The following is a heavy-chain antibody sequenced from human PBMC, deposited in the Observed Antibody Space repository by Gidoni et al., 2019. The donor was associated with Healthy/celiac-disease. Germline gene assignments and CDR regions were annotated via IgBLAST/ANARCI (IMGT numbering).Heavy chain of an antibody. CDR3: ASLAVQGGPFDY. CDR1: GFPFSHYY. CDR2: ISSSGSTI. D-gene: IGHD3-10*01. Sequence: QVQLVESGGGLVKPGGSLRLSWAASGFPFSHYYKSWIRQAPGKGLEWVSYISSSGSTIYYADSVKGRFTISRDNAKNSLYLQMNSLRAEDTAVYYCASLAVQGGPFDYWGQGTLVTVSS. V-gene: IGHV3-11*01. J-gene: IGHJ4*02.